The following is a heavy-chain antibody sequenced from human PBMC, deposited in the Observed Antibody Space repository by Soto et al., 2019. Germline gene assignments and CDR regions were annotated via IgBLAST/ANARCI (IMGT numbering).Heavy chain of an antibody. CDR1: GGSISSGGYS. CDR3: AREAVDAFDI. Sequence: SETLSLTCAVSGGSISSGGYSWSWIRQPPGKGLEWIGYIYHSGSTYYNPSLKSRVTISVDRSKNQFSLKLSSVTAADTAVHYCAREAVDAFDIWGQGTMVTV. CDR2: IYHSGST. J-gene: IGHJ3*02. V-gene: IGHV4-30-2*01. D-gene: IGHD6-25*01.